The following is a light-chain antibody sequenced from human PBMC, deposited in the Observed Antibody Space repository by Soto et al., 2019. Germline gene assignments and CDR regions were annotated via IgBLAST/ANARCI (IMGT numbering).Light chain of an antibody. V-gene: IGLV2-14*01. J-gene: IGLJ2*01. Sequence: QSALTQPASVSGSPGHSITISCSGISPDFGVSWYQHFPGKAPKLLIFEVSNRPSGVSTSFSASKSGNMAFLTISGLQSEDEGLYHFSSSSSNPTLFGGGTTMTVL. CDR3: SSSSSNPTL. CDR1: SPDFG. CDR2: EVS.